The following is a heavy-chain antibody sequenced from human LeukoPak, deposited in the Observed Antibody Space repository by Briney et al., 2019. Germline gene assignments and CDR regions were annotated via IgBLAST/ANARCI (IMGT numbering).Heavy chain of an antibody. J-gene: IGHJ4*02. CDR3: ARSRVPNWKFDY. D-gene: IGHD1-1*01. V-gene: IGHV1-2*02. Sequence: GASVKVSCKASGYTLTCYYMHWVRQAPGQGLEWMGWINPNSGGTNYAQKFQGRVTMTRDTSISTAYMELSRLRSDDTAVYYCARSRVPNWKFDYWGQGTLVTVSS. CDR1: GYTLTCYY. CDR2: INPNSGGT.